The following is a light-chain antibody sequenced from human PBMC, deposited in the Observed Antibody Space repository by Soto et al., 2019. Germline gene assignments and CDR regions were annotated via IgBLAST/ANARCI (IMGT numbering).Light chain of an antibody. CDR1: QSVSSSY. Sequence: EIVLTQSPDTLSLSPGERATLSCRASQSVSSSYLAWYQQKPGQAPRLLIYHASSRATGIPDRFSGSGSGTDFTLIISRLEPEDFAVYYCQQYGSSSLTFGGGTKVEIK. J-gene: IGKJ4*01. CDR3: QQYGSSSLT. V-gene: IGKV3-20*01. CDR2: HAS.